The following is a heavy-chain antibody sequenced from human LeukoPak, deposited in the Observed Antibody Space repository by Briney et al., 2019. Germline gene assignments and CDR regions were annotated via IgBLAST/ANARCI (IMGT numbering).Heavy chain of an antibody. CDR2: IYYRGST. J-gene: IGHJ5*02. CDR1: GGSISSSPYY. Sequence: SETLSLTCTVSGGSISSSPYYWGWVRQPPGKGLEWIGTIYYRGSTYSNPSLNSRVTISLDTSKNQFSLRLRSVTAADTALYYCARHYLSDGILSTFDPWGQGTLVTVSS. V-gene: IGHV4-39*01. CDR3: ARHYLSDGILSTFDP. D-gene: IGHD2-2*01.